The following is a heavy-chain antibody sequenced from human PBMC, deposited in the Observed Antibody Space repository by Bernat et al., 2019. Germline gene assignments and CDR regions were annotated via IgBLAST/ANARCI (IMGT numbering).Heavy chain of an antibody. V-gene: IGHV3-7*01. CDR1: GFTFSSTW. J-gene: IGHJ5*02. D-gene: IGHD3-3*01. CDR3: AREGLITISGVVLSGGFDP. CDR2: IKQDGSGK. Sequence: EVQLVESGGGLVQPGGSLRLSCAASGFTFSSTWMAWVRQTPGKGLEWVANIKQDGSGKYYVDSVKGRFTISRDNAKNSLYLQMNSLRAEDTAIYYCAREGLITISGVVLSGGFDPWGQGNLVTVSS.